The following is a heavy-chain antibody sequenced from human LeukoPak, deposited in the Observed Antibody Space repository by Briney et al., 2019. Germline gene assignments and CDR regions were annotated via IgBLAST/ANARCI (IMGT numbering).Heavy chain of an antibody. D-gene: IGHD1-7*01. Sequence: GGSLRLSRAASGFTFSSYWMHWVRQAPGKGLVWVSRINSDGSSTSYADSVKGRFTISRDNAKNTLYLQMNSLRAEDTAVYYCARANWNYGRDYMDVWGKGTTVTVSS. J-gene: IGHJ6*03. CDR2: INSDGSST. CDR1: GFTFSSYW. CDR3: ARANWNYGRDYMDV. V-gene: IGHV3-74*01.